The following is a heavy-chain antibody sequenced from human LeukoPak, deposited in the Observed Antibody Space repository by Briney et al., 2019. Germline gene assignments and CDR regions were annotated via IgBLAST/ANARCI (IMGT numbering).Heavy chain of an antibody. J-gene: IGHJ5*02. CDR3: ARWDYYGSGSYFSWFDP. CDR1: GGSFSGYY. D-gene: IGHD3-10*01. V-gene: IGHV4-59*08. Sequence: SETLSLTCAVYGGSFSGYYWSWIRQPPGKGLEWIGYIYYSGSTNYNPSLKSRVTISVDTSKNQFSLKLSSVTAADTAVYYCARWDYYGSGSYFSWFDPWGQGTLVTVSS. CDR2: IYYSGST.